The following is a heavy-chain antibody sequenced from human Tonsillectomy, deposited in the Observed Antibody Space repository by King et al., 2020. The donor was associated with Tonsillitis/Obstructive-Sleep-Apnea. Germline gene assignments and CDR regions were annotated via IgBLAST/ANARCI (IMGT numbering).Heavy chain of an antibody. CDR1: GYTFTGYY. V-gene: IGHV1-2*04. CDR2: INPNSGGT. J-gene: IGHJ1*01. D-gene: IGHD6-13*01. CDR3: ARGGSSWLRTLSAEYFQH. Sequence: QLVQSGAEVKKPGASVKVSCKASGYTFTGYYMHWVRQAPGQGLEWMGWINPNSGGTNYAQKFQGWVTMTRDTSISTAYMELSRLRSDDTAVYYCARGGSSWLRTLSAEYFQHWGQGTLVTVSS.